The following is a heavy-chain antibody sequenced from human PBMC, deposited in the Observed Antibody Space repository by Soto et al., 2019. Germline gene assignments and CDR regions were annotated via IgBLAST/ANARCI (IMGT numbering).Heavy chain of an antibody. J-gene: IGHJ3*02. V-gene: IGHV1-69*02. CDR2: IIPIVGIA. Sequence: QVQLVQSGAEVKKPGSSVKVSCQAAGGTFNTYSVNWVRQAPGQGLEWMGRIIPIVGIAKYAQKLQCRVAITADKSTTTAYMMEVNRLRPEDTSMFYCARAMVVAATRAFDIWGQGTMVSVSS. D-gene: IGHD2-15*01. CDR1: GGTFNTYS. CDR3: ARAMVVAATRAFDI.